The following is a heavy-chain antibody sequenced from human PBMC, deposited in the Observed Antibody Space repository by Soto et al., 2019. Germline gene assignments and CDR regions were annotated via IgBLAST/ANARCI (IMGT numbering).Heavy chain of an antibody. CDR2: ISGSGGTT. J-gene: IGHJ6*02. CDR3: AKYCSSTSCLVVYGMDV. D-gene: IGHD2-2*01. Sequence: EVQLLESGGGLVQPGGSLRLSCAASGFTFSSYAMSWVRQAPGKGLEWVSAISGSGGTTYYTDSVKGRFTISRDNSNNTRYMQMHSLRVEDTAVYYCAKYCSSTSCLVVYGMDVWGQGTTVTVSS. V-gene: IGHV3-23*01. CDR1: GFTFSSYA.